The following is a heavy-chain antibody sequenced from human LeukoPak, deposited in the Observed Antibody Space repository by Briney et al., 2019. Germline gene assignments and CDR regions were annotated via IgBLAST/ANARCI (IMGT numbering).Heavy chain of an antibody. CDR1: GFTFSSYA. D-gene: IGHD3-3*01. J-gene: IGHJ4*02. CDR3: AAPNSGSYHQPFDY. Sequence: GRSLRLSCAASGFTFSSYAMHWVRQAPGKGLEWVAVISYDADNKYYADSVKGRFSISRDNSKNTLYLQMNSLRAEDTAVYYCAAPNSGSYHQPFDYWGQGTLVTVSS. CDR2: ISYDADNK. V-gene: IGHV3-30*04.